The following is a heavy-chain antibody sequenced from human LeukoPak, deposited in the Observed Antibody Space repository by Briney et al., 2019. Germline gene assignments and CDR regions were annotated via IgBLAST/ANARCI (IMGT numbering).Heavy chain of an antibody. V-gene: IGHV4-34*01. CDR1: GGSFSGYY. CDR2: INHSGST. CDR3: WSYCGGDCYPAFDY. D-gene: IGHD2-21*02. Sequence: TTSETLSLTCAVYGGSFSGYYWSWIRQPPGKGLEWIGEINHSGSTNYNPSLKSRVTISVDTSKNQFSLKLSSVTAADTAVYYCWSYCGGDCYPAFDYWGQGTLVTVSS. J-gene: IGHJ4*02.